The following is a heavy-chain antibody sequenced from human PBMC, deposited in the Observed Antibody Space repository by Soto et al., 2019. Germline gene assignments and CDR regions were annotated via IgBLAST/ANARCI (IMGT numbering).Heavy chain of an antibody. CDR1: GFTFNGAW. Sequence: GGSLRLSCVASGFTFNGAWMSWVRQAPGRGLEWVGLIKSQTDGGTVDYAAPVKDRFTISRDDSKNTLYLQMDSLKTEDTAMYYCITDHPNALYPHASSGQGTVVTVS. CDR3: ITDHPNALYPHAS. J-gene: IGHJ5*02. V-gene: IGHV3-15*01. CDR2: IKSQTDGGTV. D-gene: IGHD3-16*02.